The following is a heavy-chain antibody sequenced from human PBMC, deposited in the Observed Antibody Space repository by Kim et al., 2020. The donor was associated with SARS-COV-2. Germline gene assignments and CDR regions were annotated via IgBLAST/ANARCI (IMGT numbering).Heavy chain of an antibody. CDR3: ARNYYDSSGYPFDY. V-gene: IGHV1-69*01. D-gene: IGHD3-22*01. Sequence: AQKFQGRVTITADESTSTAYMELSSLRSEDTAVYYCARNYYDSSGYPFDYWGQGTLVTVSS. J-gene: IGHJ4*02.